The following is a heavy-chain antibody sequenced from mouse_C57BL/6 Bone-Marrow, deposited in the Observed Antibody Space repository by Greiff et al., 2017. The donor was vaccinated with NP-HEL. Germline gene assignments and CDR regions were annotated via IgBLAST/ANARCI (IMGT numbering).Heavy chain of an antibody. CDR3: ARGDSEKFLYYAMDY. CDR1: GYTFTSYW. Sequence: VQLQQSGAELVKPGASVKLSCKASGYTFTSYWMQWVKQRPGQGLEWIGEIDPSDSYTNYNQKFKGKATLTVDTSSSTAYMQLSSLTSEDSAVYYCARGDSEKFLYYAMDYWGQGTSVTVSS. V-gene: IGHV1-50*01. J-gene: IGHJ4*01. CDR2: IDPSDSYT.